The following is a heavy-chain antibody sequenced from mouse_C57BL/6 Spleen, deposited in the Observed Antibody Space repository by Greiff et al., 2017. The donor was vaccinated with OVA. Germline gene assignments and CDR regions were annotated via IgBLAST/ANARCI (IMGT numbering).Heavy chain of an antibody. CDR1: GYTFTDYN. J-gene: IGHJ2*01. CDR2: INPNNGGT. Sequence: EVMLVESGPELVKPGASVKIPCKASGYTFTDYNMDWVKQSHGKSLEWIGDINPNNGGTIYNQKFKGKATLTVDKSSSTAYMELRSLTSEDTAVYYCARELDYYGSYYFDYWGQGTTLTVSS. CDR3: ARELDYYGSYYFDY. V-gene: IGHV1-18*01. D-gene: IGHD1-1*01.